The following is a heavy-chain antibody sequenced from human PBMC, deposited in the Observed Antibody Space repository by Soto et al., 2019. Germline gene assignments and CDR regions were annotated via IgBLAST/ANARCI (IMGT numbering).Heavy chain of an antibody. J-gene: IGHJ4*02. CDR1: GFTFSSYS. CDR2: ISSSSSTI. D-gene: IGHD3-3*01. V-gene: IGHV3-48*01. CDR3: ARDLKKDYYFWSCYYTEHLFDF. Sequence: GGSLRLSCAASGFTFSSYSMNWVRQAPGKGLEWVSYISSSSSTIYYADSVKGRFTISRDNAKNSLYLQMNSLRAEDTAVYYCARDLKKDYYFWSCYYTEHLFDFWGQG.